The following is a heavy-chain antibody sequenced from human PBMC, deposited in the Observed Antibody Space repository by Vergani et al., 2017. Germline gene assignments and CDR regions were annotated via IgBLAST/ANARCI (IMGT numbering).Heavy chain of an antibody. CDR3: ARHSTVEWLVKLGWINP. CDR2: IYYSGST. Sequence: QLQLQESGPGLVKPSATLYLTCSVSGASIRSSNYYWGWIRQPPGKGLEWIASIYYSGSTYYNPSLKSRVTIYVDTSKNQCSLKLSSVTAADTAVYFCARHSTVEWLVKLGWINPWGKGILVTVSS. CDR1: GASIRSSNYY. D-gene: IGHD6-19*01. V-gene: IGHV4-39*01. J-gene: IGHJ5*02.